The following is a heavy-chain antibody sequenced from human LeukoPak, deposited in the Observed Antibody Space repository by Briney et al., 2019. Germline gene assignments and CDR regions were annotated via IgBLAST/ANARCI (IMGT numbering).Heavy chain of an antibody. Sequence: ASVKVSCKVSGYTLTELSMHWVRQAPGKGLEWMGGFDPEDGETIYAQRFQGRVTMTEDTSTDTAYMELSSLRSEDTAVYYCATQSANPWTGYSGYDPFDYWGQGTLVTVSS. D-gene: IGHD5-12*01. CDR3: ATQSANPWTGYSGYDPFDY. CDR2: FDPEDGET. V-gene: IGHV1-24*01. CDR1: GYTLTELS. J-gene: IGHJ4*02.